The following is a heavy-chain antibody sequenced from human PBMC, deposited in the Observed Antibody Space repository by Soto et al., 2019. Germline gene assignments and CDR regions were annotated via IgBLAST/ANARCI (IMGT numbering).Heavy chain of an antibody. CDR1: KSIFTGYG. CDR2: IRFDGTDE. Sequence: GGSLRLSCAASKSIFTGYGMHWVRQTPGKGLEWVAVIRFDGTDEHYADSVKGRFTISRDNSKNMLYLQMNSLRVEDTALYYCARDSDSSGYYYVSTYYYGMDVWGQGTTVTVSS. CDR3: ARDSDSSGYYYVSTYYYGMDV. V-gene: IGHV3-33*01. J-gene: IGHJ6*02. D-gene: IGHD3-22*01.